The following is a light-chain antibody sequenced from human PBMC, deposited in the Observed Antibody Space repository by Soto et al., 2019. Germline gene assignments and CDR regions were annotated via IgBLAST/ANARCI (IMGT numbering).Light chain of an antibody. CDR3: QHYNGYST. Sequence: DIQMTQPPSTLSASVGSSVTRTFRASQSITIWLAWYQQKPGKAPNLLIYKASNLESGVPSRFSGSRSGTEFTLTISSLQPEDFATYYCQHYNGYSTFGQGTKVDIK. CDR2: KAS. J-gene: IGKJ1*01. CDR1: QSITIW. V-gene: IGKV1-5*03.